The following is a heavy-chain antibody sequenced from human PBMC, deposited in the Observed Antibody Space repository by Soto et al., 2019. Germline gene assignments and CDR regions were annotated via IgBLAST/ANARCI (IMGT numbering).Heavy chain of an antibody. V-gene: IGHV1-69*13. CDR2: IIPIFGTA. D-gene: IGHD5-12*01. CDR1: GGTFSSYA. CDR3: ASTQRGYSGYADAFDI. Sequence: SVKVSCKASGGTFSSYAISWVRQAPGQGLEWMGGIIPIFGTANYAQKFQGRVTITADESTSTAYMELSSLRSEDTAVYYCASTQRGYSGYADAFDIWRQGTMVTVSS. J-gene: IGHJ3*02.